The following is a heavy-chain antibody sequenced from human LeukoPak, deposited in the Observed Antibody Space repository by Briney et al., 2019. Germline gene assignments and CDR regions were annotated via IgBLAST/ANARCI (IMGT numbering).Heavy chain of an antibody. CDR2: INHSGST. Sequence: SETLSLTCAVYGGSFSGYYWSWIRQPPGKGLEWIGEINHSGSTNYNPSLKSRVTISVDTSKNQFSLKLSSVTAADTAVYYCARRYCSSTSCTGPYYYYYMDVWGKGTTVTVSS. J-gene: IGHJ6*03. D-gene: IGHD2-2*01. CDR3: ARRYCSSTSCTGPYYYYYMDV. V-gene: IGHV4-34*01. CDR1: GGSFSGYY.